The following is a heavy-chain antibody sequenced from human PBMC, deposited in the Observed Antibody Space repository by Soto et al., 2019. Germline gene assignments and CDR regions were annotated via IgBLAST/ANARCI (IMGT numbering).Heavy chain of an antibody. V-gene: IGHV5-51*01. CDR3: ARHPDGDYGKYYFDY. CDR1: GYSFTSYW. D-gene: IGHD4-17*01. Sequence: GESLKISCKGSGYSFTSYWIGWVRQMPGKGLEWMGIIYPGDSDTRYSPSFQGQVTISADKSISTAYLQWSSLKASDTAMYYCARHPDGDYGKYYFDYWGQGTLVTVSS. J-gene: IGHJ4*02. CDR2: IYPGDSDT.